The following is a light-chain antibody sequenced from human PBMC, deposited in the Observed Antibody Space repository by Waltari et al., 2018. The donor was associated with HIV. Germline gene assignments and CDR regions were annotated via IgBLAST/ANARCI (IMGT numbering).Light chain of an antibody. CDR1: RTVFYNPHSQYY. CDR3: QQYYSLPTT. V-gene: IGKV4-1*01. CDR2: WSS. J-gene: IGKJ4*01. Sequence: DIVMTQSPDSLAVSLGERVTINCRSSRTVFYNPHSQYYLAWYQQKPGKPPRVLIYWSSTRAGGVPDRFSGSGSGTDCSLTISGLQADDVALYYCQQYYSLPTTFGGGTKVEIK.